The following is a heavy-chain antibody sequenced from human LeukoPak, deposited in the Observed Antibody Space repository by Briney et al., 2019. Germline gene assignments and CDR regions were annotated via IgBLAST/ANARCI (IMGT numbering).Heavy chain of an antibody. D-gene: IGHD3-22*01. J-gene: IGHJ4*02. V-gene: IGHV4-39*07. Sequence: PSETLSLTCTVSGGSISSSSYYWGWIRQPPGKGLEWIGSIYYSGSTYYNPSLKSRVTISVDTSKNQFSLKLSSVTAADTAVYYCATNYYDSSGYLFEFGTFDYWGQGTLVTVSA. CDR3: ATNYYDSSGYLFEFGTFDY. CDR2: IYYSGST. CDR1: GGSISSSSYY.